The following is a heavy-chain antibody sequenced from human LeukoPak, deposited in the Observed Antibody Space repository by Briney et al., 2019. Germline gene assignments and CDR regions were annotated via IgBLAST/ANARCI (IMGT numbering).Heavy chain of an antibody. CDR3: AKNGDRGAYCSGGSCYPYYYYNMDV. D-gene: IGHD2-15*01. V-gene: IGHV3-48*03. J-gene: IGHJ6*03. CDR1: GFSFSSYE. CDR2: IGSSGSTV. Sequence: PGGSLRLSCAASGFSFSSYEMNWVRQAPGKGLEWVSYIGSSGSTVYYADSVKGRFTISRDNAKNSLYLQMNSLRAEDTAIYYCAKNGDRGAYCSGGSCYPYYYYNMDVWGKGTTVTISS.